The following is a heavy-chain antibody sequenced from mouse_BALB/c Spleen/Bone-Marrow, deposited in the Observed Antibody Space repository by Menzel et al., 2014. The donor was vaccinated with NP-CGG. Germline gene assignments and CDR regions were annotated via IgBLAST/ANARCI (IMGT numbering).Heavy chain of an antibody. CDR3: ARDKGRVFFDY. V-gene: IGHV7-3*02. Sequence: EVQVVESGGGLVQPGGSLRLSCATSGFTFTDYYMNWVRQPPGKALEWLGFIRNKANGYTTEYSASVKSRFTISRDNSQNIRYLQMNTLRVDDSATYYCARDKGRVFFDYWGQGTTLTVSS. CDR1: GFTFTDYY. CDR2: IRNKANGYTT. J-gene: IGHJ2*01.